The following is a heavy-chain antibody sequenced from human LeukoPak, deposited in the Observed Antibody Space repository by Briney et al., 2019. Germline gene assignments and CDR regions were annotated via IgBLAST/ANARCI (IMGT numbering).Heavy chain of an antibody. V-gene: IGHV3-23*01. D-gene: IGHD6-6*01. Sequence: PGGSLRLSCAASGFAFNSYWMSWVRQAPGKGLEWVSAISGSGAYTYHEDSVKGRFTISRDNSKNTLYLQMNSLRAEDTAVYYCAKVLDSSRYWYFDLWGRGTLVTVSS. J-gene: IGHJ2*01. CDR3: AKVLDSSRYWYFDL. CDR1: GFAFNSYW. CDR2: ISGSGAYT.